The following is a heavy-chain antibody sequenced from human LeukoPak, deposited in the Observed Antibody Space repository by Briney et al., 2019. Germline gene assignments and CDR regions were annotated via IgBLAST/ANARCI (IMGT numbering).Heavy chain of an antibody. CDR2: IFPGDSDT. CDR3: VRLIGRSNFDS. Sequence: GESLKISCNGSTKTFTSHWIGWVRQMPGKGLEWMGIIFPGDSDTAYSPSFRGQVTISADQSINTAYLQWNSLKTSDTAIYYCVRLIGRSNFDSWGQGTRVTVSS. V-gene: IGHV5-51*01. J-gene: IGHJ4*02. CDR1: TKTFTSHW.